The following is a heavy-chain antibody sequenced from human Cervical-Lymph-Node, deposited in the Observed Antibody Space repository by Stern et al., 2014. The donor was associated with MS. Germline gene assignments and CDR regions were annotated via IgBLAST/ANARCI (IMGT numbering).Heavy chain of an antibody. CDR2: INSDGSST. J-gene: IGHJ4*02. V-gene: IGHV3-74*03. CDR3: VRDNYGTDY. CDR1: GFIFSNYC. D-gene: IGHD3-16*01. Sequence: VQLVESGGDLVQPGGSLRLSCAASGFIFSNYCMQWVRQAPGKGLVWVSHINSDGSSTTYADSVKGRFTTSRDNAKNTLYLQMDDLRAEDTAVYFCVRDNYGTDYWGQGTLVTVSS.